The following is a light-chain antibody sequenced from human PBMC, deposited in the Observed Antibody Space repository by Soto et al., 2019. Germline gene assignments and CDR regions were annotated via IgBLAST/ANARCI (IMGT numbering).Light chain of an antibody. Sequence: EIVLTQSPATLSLSPGEGGTLSCRASQSVSNYVAWYQQKPGQAPRVLIYDASKRAAGVSARFSGSGSGTEFTLTISNLEPEDVAVYYCQQRSSWYSFGQGTKLEIK. J-gene: IGKJ2*01. CDR1: QSVSNY. CDR2: DAS. CDR3: QQRSSWYS. V-gene: IGKV3-11*01.